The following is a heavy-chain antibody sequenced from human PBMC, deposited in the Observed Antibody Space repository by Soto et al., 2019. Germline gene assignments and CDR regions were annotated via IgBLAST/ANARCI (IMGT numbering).Heavy chain of an antibody. J-gene: IGHJ4*02. V-gene: IGHV3-30*03. D-gene: IGHD2-15*01. CDR1: GFTFSNNG. CDR3: AMDLYGGSSRFDY. CDR2: ISSDGSKK. Sequence: QVQLVESGGGVVQPGRSLRLSCVASGFTFSNNGIHWVRQAPGKGLEWVAVISSDGSKKYYADSVKGRFTISRDNSKNTLYLKMNSLSDEDTAVYYCAMDLYGGSSRFDYWGQGTLVTVSS.